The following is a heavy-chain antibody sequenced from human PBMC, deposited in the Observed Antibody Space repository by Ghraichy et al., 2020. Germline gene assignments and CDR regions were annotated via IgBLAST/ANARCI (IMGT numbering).Heavy chain of an antibody. D-gene: IGHD2-2*01. CDR1: GGPISRDNYY. J-gene: IGHJ3*01. Sequence: SETLSLTCTVSGGPISRDNYYWSWLRQHAGKGPEWIGYISYTGSAYYNPSLKSRVTISVDTSKNQFSLNLNYMSDADTAVYYCAREVITPADTDGFDLWGQGTVVTVSS. V-gene: IGHV4-31*03. CDR2: ISYTGSA. CDR3: AREVITPADTDGFDL.